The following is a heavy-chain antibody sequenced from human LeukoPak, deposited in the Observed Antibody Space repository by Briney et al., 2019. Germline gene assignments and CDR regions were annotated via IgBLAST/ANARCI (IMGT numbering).Heavy chain of an antibody. CDR3: AREVWDCSGDSCLGAFDI. Sequence: SETLSLTCIVSGGSISSYYWSWIRQPPGKGLEWIGYIYYSGSTNYNPSLKSRVTISVHTSKNQFSLKLSSVTAADTAMYYCAREVWDCSGDSCLGAFDIRGQGTMVTASS. CDR1: GGSISSYY. V-gene: IGHV4-59*01. J-gene: IGHJ3*02. CDR2: IYYSGST. D-gene: IGHD2-15*01.